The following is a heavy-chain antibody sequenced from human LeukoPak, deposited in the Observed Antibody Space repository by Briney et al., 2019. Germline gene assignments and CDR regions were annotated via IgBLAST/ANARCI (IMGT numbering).Heavy chain of an antibody. D-gene: IGHD3-9*01. V-gene: IGHV5-51*01. CDR1: GYSFTSYW. J-gene: IGHJ5*02. Sequence: GESLKISCKGSGYSFTSYWIGCVRQLPRKALEWMGIIYPGASDTRYSPSFQGQVTISADKSISTAYLQWSSLKASDTAMYYCSRRTTAYDILTGYPSNWFDPWGQGTLVTVSS. CDR2: IYPGASDT. CDR3: SRRTTAYDILTGYPSNWFDP.